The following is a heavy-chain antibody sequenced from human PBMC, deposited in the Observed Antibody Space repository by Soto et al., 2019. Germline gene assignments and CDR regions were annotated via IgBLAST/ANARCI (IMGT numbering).Heavy chain of an antibody. Sequence: GSGPTLVNPTQTLTLTCTFSGFSLSTSGMCVSWIRQPPGKALEWLALTDWDDDKYYSTSLKTRLTISKDTSKNQVVLTMTNMDPVDTATYYCARTYYDILTGLINWFDPWGQGTLVTVSS. J-gene: IGHJ5*02. CDR3: ARTYYDILTGLINWFDP. D-gene: IGHD3-9*01. CDR1: GFSLSTSGMC. V-gene: IGHV2-70*01. CDR2: TDWDDDK.